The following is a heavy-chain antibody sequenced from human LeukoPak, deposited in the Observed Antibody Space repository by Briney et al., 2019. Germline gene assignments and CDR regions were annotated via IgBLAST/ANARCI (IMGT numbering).Heavy chain of an antibody. CDR3: ARDADPYYDILTGYYSDFDY. D-gene: IGHD3-9*01. V-gene: IGHV1-18*01. CDR2: ISAYNGNT. Sequence: GASVKVSCKASGYTFTGYAISWVQQAPGQGLEWMGWISAYNGNTNYAQKLQGRVTMTTDTSTSTAYMELRSLRSDDTAVYYCARDADPYYDILTGYYSDFDYWGQGTLVTVSS. J-gene: IGHJ4*02. CDR1: GYTFTGYA.